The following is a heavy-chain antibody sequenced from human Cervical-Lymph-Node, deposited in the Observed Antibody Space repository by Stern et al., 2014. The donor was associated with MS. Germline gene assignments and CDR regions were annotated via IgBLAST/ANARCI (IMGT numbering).Heavy chain of an antibody. CDR1: GGSISSGGYY. CDR3: ARGECGGDCYSVWYFDL. D-gene: IGHD2-21*02. CDR2: IYYSGST. Sequence: VPLEESGPGLVKPSQTLSLTCPVSGGSISSGGYYWSWIRQHPAKGLEWIGYIYYSGSTYYNPSLKSRVTISVDTSKNQFSLKLSSVTAADTAVYYCARGECGGDCYSVWYFDLWGRGTLVTVSS. V-gene: IGHV4-31*03. J-gene: IGHJ2*01.